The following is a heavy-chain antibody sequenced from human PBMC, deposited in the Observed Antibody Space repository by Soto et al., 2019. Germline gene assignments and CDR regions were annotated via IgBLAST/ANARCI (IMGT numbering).Heavy chain of an antibody. CDR2: IYYSGST. Sequence: SETLSLTCTVSGGSISSYYWSWIRQPPGKELEYIGYIYYSGSTNYNPSRKSRVPISDDTSTNQFFRTLSSFMAAAQARYYCAGGWWEGEGYVMAVGAKGPTVTVS. CDR1: GGSISSYY. V-gene: IGHV4-59*08. CDR3: AGGWWEGEGYVMAV. D-gene: IGHD1-26*01. J-gene: IGHJ6*04.